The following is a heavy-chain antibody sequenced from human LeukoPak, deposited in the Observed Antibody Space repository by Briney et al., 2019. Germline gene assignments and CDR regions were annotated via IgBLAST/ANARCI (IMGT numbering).Heavy chain of an antibody. Sequence: SETLSLTCAVYGGSFSGYYWSWIRQPPGKGLEWIGEINHSGSTNYNPSLKSRVTISVDTSKNQFSLKLSSVTAADTAVYYCARVEYYDSSGYGIDYWGQGTLVTVSS. CDR1: GGSFSGYY. J-gene: IGHJ4*02. D-gene: IGHD3-22*01. V-gene: IGHV4-34*01. CDR2: INHSGST. CDR3: ARVEYYDSSGYGIDY.